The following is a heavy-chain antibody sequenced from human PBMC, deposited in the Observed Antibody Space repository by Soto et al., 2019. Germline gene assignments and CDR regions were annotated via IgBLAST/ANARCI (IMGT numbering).Heavy chain of an antibody. CDR2: IIPIFGTA. J-gene: IGHJ5*02. CDR3: ARTREDIVVVPAAMVGWFDP. D-gene: IGHD2-2*01. V-gene: IGHV1-69*13. CDR1: GGTFSSYA. Sequence: ASVKVSCKASGGTFSSYAISWVRQAPGQGLEWMGGIIPIFGTANYAQKFRGRVTITADESTSTAYMELSSLRSEDTAVYYCARTREDIVVVPAAMVGWFDPWGQGTLVTVSS.